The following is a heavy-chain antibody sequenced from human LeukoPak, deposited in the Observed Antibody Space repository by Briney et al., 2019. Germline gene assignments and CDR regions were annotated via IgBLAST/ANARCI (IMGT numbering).Heavy chain of an antibody. Sequence: GGSLRLSCAASGFTFSNLDMHWVRQATGKGLEWVSAIGTAADTFYPGSVKGRFTIFRENDKNSVYLQMNSLRAEDTAVYYCARGLMEYCNHTSCPFDYWGQGILVTVSS. V-gene: IGHV3-13*01. CDR1: GFTFSNLD. CDR3: ARGLMEYCNHTSCPFDY. CDR2: IGTAADT. J-gene: IGHJ4*02. D-gene: IGHD2/OR15-2a*01.